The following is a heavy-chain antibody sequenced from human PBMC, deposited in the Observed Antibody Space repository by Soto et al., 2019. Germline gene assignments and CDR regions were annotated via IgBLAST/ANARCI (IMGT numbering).Heavy chain of an antibody. CDR1: GFTFSSYW. CDR3: ARDYSGCSSSWLFDY. Sequence: EVQLVESGGGLVQPGGSLRLSCAASGFTFSSYWMSWVRQAPGKGLEWVANIKQDGSEKYYVDSVKGRFTISRDNAKNSLYLQMNSLRAEDTAVYYCARDYSGCSSSWLFDYWGQGTLVTVSS. J-gene: IGHJ4*02. D-gene: IGHD6-13*01. V-gene: IGHV3-7*05. CDR2: IKQDGSEK.